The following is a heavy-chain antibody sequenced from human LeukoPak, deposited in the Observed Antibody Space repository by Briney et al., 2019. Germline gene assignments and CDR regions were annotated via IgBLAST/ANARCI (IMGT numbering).Heavy chain of an antibody. J-gene: IGHJ4*02. V-gene: IGHV3-48*04. CDR1: GFTFSSYS. Sequence: PGGSLRLSCAASGFTFSSYSMNWVRQAPGKGLEWVSYISTSSSSIYYADSLKGRFTISRDNARNSLHLQMNSLRAEDTAVYYCARGFDYGGVDYWGQGTLVTVSS. CDR2: ISTSSSSI. CDR3: ARGFDYGGVDY. D-gene: IGHD4-23*01.